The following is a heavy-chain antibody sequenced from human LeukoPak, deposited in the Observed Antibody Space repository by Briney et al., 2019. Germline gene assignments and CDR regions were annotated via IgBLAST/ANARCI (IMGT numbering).Heavy chain of an antibody. CDR1: GFTFSSYW. CDR3: AKSGRIFGVPLLGYYYYMDV. D-gene: IGHD3-3*01. V-gene: IGHV3-7*03. CDR2: IKQEGSEK. J-gene: IGHJ6*03. Sequence: PGGSLRLSCAASGFTFSSYWMRWVRQAPGGGLEWVANIKQEGSEKNYVDSVKGRFTISRDNAKNSMYLQMNSLRAEDTAVYYCAKSGRIFGVPLLGYYYYMDVWGKGTTVTVSS.